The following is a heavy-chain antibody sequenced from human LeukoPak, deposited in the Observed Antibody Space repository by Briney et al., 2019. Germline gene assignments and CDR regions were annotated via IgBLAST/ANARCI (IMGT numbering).Heavy chain of an antibody. CDR3: AREGYGDYHI. CDR1: GLPFSNHW. D-gene: IGHD4-17*01. J-gene: IGHJ3*02. V-gene: IGHV3-7*01. Sequence: RGSLRPSCAVSGLPFSNHWMTWVRQAPGKGLERVANINQDGSEKYYVDSVKGRFSISRDNAKSSLYLQMNSLRVEDTAMYFCAREGYGDYHIWGQGTLVTVSS. CDR2: INQDGSEK.